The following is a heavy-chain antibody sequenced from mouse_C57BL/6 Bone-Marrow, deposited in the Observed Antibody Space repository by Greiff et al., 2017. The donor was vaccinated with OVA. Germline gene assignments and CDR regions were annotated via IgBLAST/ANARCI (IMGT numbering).Heavy chain of an antibody. CDR2: ISYDGSN. CDR3: ARDRYYGSSYE. J-gene: IGHJ2*01. Sequence: ESGPGLVKPSQSLSLTCSVTGYSITSGYYWNWIRQFPGNKLEWMGYISYDGSNNYNPSLKNRISITRDTSKNQFFLKLNSVTTEDTATYYCARDRYYGSSYEWGQGTTLTVSS. V-gene: IGHV3-6*01. D-gene: IGHD1-1*01. CDR1: GYSITSGYY.